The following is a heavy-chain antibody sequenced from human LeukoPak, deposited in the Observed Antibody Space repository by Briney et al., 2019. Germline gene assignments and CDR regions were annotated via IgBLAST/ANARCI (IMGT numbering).Heavy chain of an antibody. CDR3: VKDPFCGDGCHRTAG. D-gene: IGHD2-21*01. Sequence: PGGSLRLSCAASGFTFSIYSMNWVRQAPGKGLGWVSSIGGSSSSLYYAESVKGRFTISRDNSKNTLYLQMNSLRVEDTAIYYCVKDPFCGDGCHRTAGWGQGSLATVSS. CDR2: IGGSSSSL. J-gene: IGHJ4*02. V-gene: IGHV3-21*01. CDR1: GFTFSIYS.